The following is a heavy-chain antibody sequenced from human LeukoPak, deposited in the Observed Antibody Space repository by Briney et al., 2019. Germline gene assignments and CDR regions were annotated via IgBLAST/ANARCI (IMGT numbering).Heavy chain of an antibody. D-gene: IGHD6-13*01. CDR3: ARRRAEGGSNGHYNWFDP. V-gene: IGHV4-59*08. J-gene: IGHJ5*02. Sequence: SETLTLTCTVSGDSITSYYWSWIRQPPGKGLEWVGTMSYSGSTNYNPSLESRVTMSVDTTKNQFSLRLNSVTAADTAVYYCARRRAEGGSNGHYNWFDPWGQGTLVTVSS. CDR1: GDSITSYY. CDR2: MSYSGST.